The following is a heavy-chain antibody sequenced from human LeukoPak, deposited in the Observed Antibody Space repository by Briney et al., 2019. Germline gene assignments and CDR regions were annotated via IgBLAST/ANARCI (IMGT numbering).Heavy chain of an antibody. V-gene: IGHV4-59*01. D-gene: IGHD5-18*01. Sequence: SETLSLTCTVSGGSIRSYYWSWIRQPPGKGLQWIGYIYYSGSTNYNPSLKSRVTISVDTPKNQFSLKVSSVTAADTAVYYCARGEGGYSYGGFDYWGQGTLVTVSS. J-gene: IGHJ4*02. CDR2: IYYSGST. CDR3: ARGEGGYSYGGFDY. CDR1: GGSIRSYY.